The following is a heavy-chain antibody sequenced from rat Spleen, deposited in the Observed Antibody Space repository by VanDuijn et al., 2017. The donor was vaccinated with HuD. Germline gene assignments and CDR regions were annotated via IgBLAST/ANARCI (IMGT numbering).Heavy chain of an antibody. CDR1: GFTFSDYY. V-gene: IGHV5-29*01. D-gene: IGHD4-4*01. Sequence: EVQLVESDGGLVQPGRSLKLSCAASGFTFSDYYMAWVRQAPTKGLEWVATISFDGGSTYYRDSVKGRFAISRDNARSTLNLHMDSLRSEDTATYYCTRRGYLSDWYFDFWGPGTMVTVSS. CDR2: ISFDGGST. J-gene: IGHJ1*01. CDR3: TRRGYLSDWYFDF.